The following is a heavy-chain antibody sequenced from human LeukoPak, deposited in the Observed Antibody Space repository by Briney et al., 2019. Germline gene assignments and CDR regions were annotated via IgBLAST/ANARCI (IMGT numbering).Heavy chain of an antibody. J-gene: IGHJ4*02. CDR1: GFTFSNYG. V-gene: IGHV3-33*01. CDR2: IWYDGSNE. CDR3: ARDREAAADLGY. Sequence: GRSLRLSCAASGFTFSNYGMHWVRQAPGQGLEWVAVIWYDGSNEHYADSVKGRFTISRDNSKNTLYLQMNSLRAEDTAVYYCARDREAAADLGYWGQGTLVMVSS. D-gene: IGHD6-13*01.